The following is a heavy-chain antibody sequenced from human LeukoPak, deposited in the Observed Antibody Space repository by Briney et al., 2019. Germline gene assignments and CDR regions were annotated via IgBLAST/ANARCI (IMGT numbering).Heavy chain of an antibody. D-gene: IGHD6-19*01. Sequence: PSETLSLTCTVSGGSISSGDYYWSWIRQPPGKGLEWIGYIYYSGSTYYNPSLKSRVTISVDTSKNQFSLKLSSVTAADTAVYYCARGSYSSGWYPGGAFDIWGQGTMVTVSS. CDR2: IYYSGST. CDR3: ARGSYSSGWYPGGAFDI. J-gene: IGHJ3*02. V-gene: IGHV4-30-4*08. CDR1: GGSISSGDYY.